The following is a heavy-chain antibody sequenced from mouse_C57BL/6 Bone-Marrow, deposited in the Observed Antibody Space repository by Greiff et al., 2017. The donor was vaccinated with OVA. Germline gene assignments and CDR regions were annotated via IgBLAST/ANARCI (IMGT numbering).Heavy chain of an antibody. CDR3: ARSPYGSSGWYFDV. D-gene: IGHD1-1*01. CDR1: GYTFTSYW. CDR2: IYPGSGST. Sequence: VQLQQPGAELVKPGASVKMSCKASGYTFTSYWITWVKQRPGQGLEWIGDIYPGSGSTNYNEKFKSKATLTVDTSSSTAYMQLSSLTSEDSAVYYCARSPYGSSGWYFDVWGTGTTVTVSS. V-gene: IGHV1-55*01. J-gene: IGHJ1*03.